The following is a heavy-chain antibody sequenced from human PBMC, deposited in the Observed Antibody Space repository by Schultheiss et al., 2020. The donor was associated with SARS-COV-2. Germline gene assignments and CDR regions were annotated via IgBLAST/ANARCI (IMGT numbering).Heavy chain of an antibody. CDR2: IKQDGSEK. J-gene: IGHJ4*02. V-gene: IGHV3-7*01. CDR3: ATDSWGPND. D-gene: IGHD2-8*01. CDR1: GFTFSTYW. Sequence: GGSLRLSCAASGFTFSTYWMTWVRQAPGKGLEWVANIKQDGSEKYYVDSVKGRFTISRDNAKNSLYLQMNSLRAEDTAVYYCATDSWGPNDWGQGTLVTVSS.